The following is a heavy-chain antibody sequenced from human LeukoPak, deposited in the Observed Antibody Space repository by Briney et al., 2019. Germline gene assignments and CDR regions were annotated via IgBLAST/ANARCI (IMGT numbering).Heavy chain of an antibody. CDR2: IYYSGST. Sequence: PSETLSLTCTVSGGSISSHYWSWIRQPPGKGLEWIGYIYYSGSTNYNPSLKSRVTVSVDTSKNQFSLKLSSVTAADTAVYYCACGWFDPWGQGTLVTVSS. V-gene: IGHV4-59*11. J-gene: IGHJ5*02. CDR3: ACGWFDP. CDR1: GGSISSHY.